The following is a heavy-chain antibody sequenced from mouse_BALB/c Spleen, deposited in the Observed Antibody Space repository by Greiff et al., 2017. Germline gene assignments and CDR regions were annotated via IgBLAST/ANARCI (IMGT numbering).Heavy chain of an antibody. Sequence: EVKLQQSGAELVRSGASVKLSCTASGFNIKDYYMHWVKQRPEQGLEWIGWIDPENGDTEYAPKFQGKATMTADTSSNTAYLQLSSLTSEDTAVYYCNAKFFPRSYDAMDYWGQGTSVTVSS. V-gene: IGHV14-4*02. CDR2: IDPENGDT. J-gene: IGHJ4*01. CDR3: NAKFFPRSYDAMDY. CDR1: GFNIKDYY.